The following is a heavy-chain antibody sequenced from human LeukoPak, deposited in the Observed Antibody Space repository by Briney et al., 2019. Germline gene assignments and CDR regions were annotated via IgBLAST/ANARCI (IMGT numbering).Heavy chain of an antibody. V-gene: IGHV4-39*01. J-gene: IGHJ4*02. CDR3: ARSVGYYDFWNGSPPYFDY. Sequence: PSETLSLTCTVSGGSISSSSYYWGWIRQPPGKGLEWIGSIYYSGSTYYNPSLKSRVTISVDTSKNQFSLKLSSVTAADTAVYYCARSVGYYDFWNGSPPYFDYWGQGTLVTVSS. D-gene: IGHD3-3*01. CDR2: IYYSGST. CDR1: GGSISSSSYY.